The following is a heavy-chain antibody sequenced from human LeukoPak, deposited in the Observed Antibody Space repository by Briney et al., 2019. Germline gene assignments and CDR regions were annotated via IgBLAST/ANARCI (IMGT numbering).Heavy chain of an antibody. CDR2: IRSKAYGGTT. V-gene: IGHV3-49*04. CDR3: TRDMLRFLEWTFDY. D-gene: IGHD3-3*01. J-gene: IGHJ4*02. Sequence: GGSLRLSCSASGFTFGDYAMSWVRQAPGKGLEWVGFIRSKAYGGTTEYAASVKGRFTISRDDSKSIAYLQMNSLKTEDTAVYYCTRDMLRFLEWTFDYWGQGTLVTVSS. CDR1: GFTFGDYA.